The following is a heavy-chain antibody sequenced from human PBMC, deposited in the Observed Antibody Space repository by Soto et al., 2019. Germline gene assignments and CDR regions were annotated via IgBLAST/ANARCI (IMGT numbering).Heavy chain of an antibody. V-gene: IGHV4-31*03. Sequence: LSLTCTVSGGSISSGGYYWSWIRQHPGKGLEWIGYIYYSGSTYYNPSLKSRVTISVDTSKNQFSLKLSSVTAADTAVYYCASRGIAAAGNWFDPWGQGTLVTVSS. D-gene: IGHD6-13*01. CDR3: ASRGIAAAGNWFDP. CDR2: IYYSGST. J-gene: IGHJ5*02. CDR1: GGSISSGGYY.